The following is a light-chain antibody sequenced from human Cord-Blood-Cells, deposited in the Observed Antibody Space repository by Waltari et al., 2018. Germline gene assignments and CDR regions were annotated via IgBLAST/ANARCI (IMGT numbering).Light chain of an antibody. V-gene: IGKV1-5*03. CDR1: QSISSW. CDR3: QQYNSYSPWT. CDR2: KAS. J-gene: IGKJ1*01. Sequence: DIQMTQSPSTLSASVGDRVTITCRASQSISSWLAWYQQKPGKAPKLLIYKASSLESGGPSRFSGSGSGKEFTLTISSLQPDDFATYYCQQYNSYSPWTFGQGTKVEIK.